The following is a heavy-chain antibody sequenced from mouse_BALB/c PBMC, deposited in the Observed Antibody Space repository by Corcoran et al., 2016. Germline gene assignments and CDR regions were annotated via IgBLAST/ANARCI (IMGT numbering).Heavy chain of an antibody. Sequence: DVQLQESGPGLVKPSQSLSLTCSVAGYSITSGFYWNWIRQFPGNKLEWMGYISYDGNNNYTPSLKNRISITRDTSTNQFFLKLNSVTTEDTATYYWAREVYYGTSYCFAYWGQGTLVTVSA. J-gene: IGHJ3*01. CDR3: AREVYYGTSYCFAY. V-gene: IGHV3-6*02. D-gene: IGHD1-1*01. CDR2: ISYDGNN. CDR1: GYSITSGFY.